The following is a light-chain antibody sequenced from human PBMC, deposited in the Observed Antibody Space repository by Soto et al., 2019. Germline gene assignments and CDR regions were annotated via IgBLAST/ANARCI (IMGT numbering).Light chain of an antibody. CDR2: GAS. CDR3: QQYNDWPRT. J-gene: IGKJ1*01. V-gene: IGKV3-15*01. CDR1: QSVSIN. Sequence: EIVLTQSPATLSLSLGERATLSCRASQSVSINLAWFQQKPGQAPRLLIYGASTRATGIPARFSGSGSGTEFTLTISSLQSEDFAVYYCQQYNDWPRTFGQGTKVDI.